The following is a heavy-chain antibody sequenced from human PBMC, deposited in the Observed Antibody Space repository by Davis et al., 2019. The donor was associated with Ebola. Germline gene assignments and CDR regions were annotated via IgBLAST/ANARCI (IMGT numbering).Heavy chain of an antibody. J-gene: IGHJ4*02. D-gene: IGHD5-12*01. V-gene: IGHV3-7*01. CDR3: ARGPPPIVAFDY. Sequence: GESLKISCAVSGFTVSSGYMSWVRQAPGKGLEWVANIKQDGSEKYYVDSVKGRFTISRDNAKNSLYLQMNSLRAEDTAVYYCARGPPPIVAFDYWGQGTLVTVSS. CDR2: IKQDGSEK. CDR1: GFTVSSGY.